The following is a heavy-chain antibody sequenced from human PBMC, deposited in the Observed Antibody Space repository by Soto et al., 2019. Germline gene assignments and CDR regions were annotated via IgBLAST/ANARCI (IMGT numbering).Heavy chain of an antibody. D-gene: IGHD2-21*02. Sequence: QVQLVQSGAEVKKPGASVKVSCKASGYTFTSNGISWVRQAPGQGLEWMGRISAYNGNTTYAQKLQGRVTMTTDTSTSTAYMELRSLRSDDTAVYYCARDLAYCCGDWYTIDYWGQGTLATVSS. CDR3: ARDLAYCCGDWYTIDY. J-gene: IGHJ4*02. CDR1: GYTFTSNG. V-gene: IGHV1-18*01. CDR2: ISAYNGNT.